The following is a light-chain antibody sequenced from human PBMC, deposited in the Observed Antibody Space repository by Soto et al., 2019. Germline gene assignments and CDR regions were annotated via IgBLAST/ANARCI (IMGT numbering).Light chain of an antibody. CDR3: QSFDSSLSAHVV. V-gene: IGLV1-40*01. J-gene: IGLJ2*01. CDR2: G. Sequence: QSVLTQPPSVSGAPGQRVTISCTGSSSNIGAGYDVHWYQQLPGTAPKLLNYGGRFSGSKSGTSAYLAITGLRTEDEADYFCQSFDSSLSAHVVFGGGTKVTVL. CDR1: SSNIGAGYD.